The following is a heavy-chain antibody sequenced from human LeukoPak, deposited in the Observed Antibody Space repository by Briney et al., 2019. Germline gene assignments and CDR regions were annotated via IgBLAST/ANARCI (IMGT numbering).Heavy chain of an antibody. CDR3: AKGGGYEAQYYYYYLDV. V-gene: IGHV3-7*01. D-gene: IGHD5-12*01. J-gene: IGHJ6*03. CDR2: IKQDGSEK. CDR1: EFTFSSYW. Sequence: GGSLRLSCAASEFTFSSYWMSWVRQAPGKGLEWVANIKQDGSEKYYVDSVKGRFTISRDNAKNSLYLQMNSLRAEDTAVYYCAKGGGYEAQYYYYYLDVWGKGTTVTISS.